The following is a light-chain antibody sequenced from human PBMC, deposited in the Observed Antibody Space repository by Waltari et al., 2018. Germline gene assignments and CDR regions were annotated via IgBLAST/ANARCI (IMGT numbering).Light chain of an antibody. CDR3: ATWDDSLNGPV. Sequence: QSVLTQPPSASGTPGQTVTISCSGGDSNVGRNTVKWYKQHPGTAPKLLVYNNSQRPSGVPDRFSGSKSGTSASLAILGVRSEDESDYYCATWDDSLNGPVVGGGTKVTVL. J-gene: IGLJ2*01. V-gene: IGLV1-44*01. CDR2: NNS. CDR1: DSNVGRNT.